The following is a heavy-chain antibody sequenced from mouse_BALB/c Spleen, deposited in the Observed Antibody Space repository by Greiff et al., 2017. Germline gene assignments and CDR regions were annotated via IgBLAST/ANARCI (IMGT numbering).Heavy chain of an antibody. Sequence: EVQLVESGGGLVQPGGSLRLSCATSGFTFTDYYMSWVRQPPGKALEWLGFIRNKANGYTTEYSASVKGRFTISRDNSQSILDLQMNTLRAEDSATYYCAREDDLYYFDYWGQGTTLTVSS. D-gene: IGHD2-3*01. CDR2: IRNKANGYTT. V-gene: IGHV7-3*02. J-gene: IGHJ2*01. CDR1: GFTFTDYY. CDR3: AREDDLYYFDY.